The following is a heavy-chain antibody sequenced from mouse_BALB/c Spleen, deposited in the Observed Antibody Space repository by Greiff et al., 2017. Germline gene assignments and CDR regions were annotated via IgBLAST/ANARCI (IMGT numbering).Heavy chain of an antibody. CDR3: ARITTVVAKGAMDY. CDR2: IWSGGST. V-gene: IGHV2-2*02. D-gene: IGHD1-1*01. Sequence: VQLQQSGPGLVQPSQSLSITCTVSGFSLTSYGVHWVRQSPGKGLEWLGVIWSGGSTDYNAAFISRLSISKDNSKSQVFFKMNSLQANDTAIYYCARITTVVAKGAMDYWGQGTSVTVSS. J-gene: IGHJ4*01. CDR1: GFSLTSYG.